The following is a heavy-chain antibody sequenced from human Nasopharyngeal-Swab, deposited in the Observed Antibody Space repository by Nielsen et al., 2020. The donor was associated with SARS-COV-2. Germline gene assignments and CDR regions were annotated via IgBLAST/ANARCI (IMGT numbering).Heavy chain of an antibody. J-gene: IGHJ4*02. Sequence: GGSLRLSCAASGFSITTYGMTWVSQAPGKGREWDASISELGSGIYYADSGGGRFSISRDTSKNTVYLQMNTLRADDTALYFCTRGLTGHIVQWNSSPYSGQGTLVTVSS. CDR3: TRGLTGHIVQWNSSPY. CDR2: ISELGSGI. D-gene: IGHD1-14*01. V-gene: IGHV3-23*01. CDR1: GFSITTYG.